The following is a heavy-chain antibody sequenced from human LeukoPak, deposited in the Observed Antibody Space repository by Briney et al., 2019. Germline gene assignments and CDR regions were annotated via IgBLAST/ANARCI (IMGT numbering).Heavy chain of an antibody. J-gene: IGHJ3*02. D-gene: IGHD2-15*01. V-gene: IGHV3-30*02. CDR1: GFTFSSYG. CDR2: IRYDGSNK. Sequence: GGSLRLSCAASGFTFSSYGMHWVRQAPGKGLEWVAFIRYDGSNKYYADSVKGRFTISRDNSKNTLYLQMNSLRAEDTAVYYCAKYRLKDIVVVVAGRRVTSAFDIWGQGTMVTVSS. CDR3: AKYRLKDIVVVVAGRRVTSAFDI.